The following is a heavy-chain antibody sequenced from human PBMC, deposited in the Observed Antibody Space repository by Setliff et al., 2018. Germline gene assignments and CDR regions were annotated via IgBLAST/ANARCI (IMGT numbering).Heavy chain of an antibody. CDR2: IFYSDTD. Sequence: SETLSLTCTVSGGSIGPHYWSWIRQAPGKGLEWIGHIFYSDTDKYNPSLESRATISVDSSKNQFSLKLRSVTAADTAVYYCARDRATVIRGVTSFFYYYMDVWGGGTTVTVSS. CDR3: ARDRATVIRGVTSFFYYYMDV. J-gene: IGHJ6*03. V-gene: IGHV4-59*11. CDR1: GGSIGPHY. D-gene: IGHD3-10*01.